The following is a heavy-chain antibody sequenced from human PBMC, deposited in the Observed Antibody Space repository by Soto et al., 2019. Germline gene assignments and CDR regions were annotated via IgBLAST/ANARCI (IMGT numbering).Heavy chain of an antibody. D-gene: IGHD6-19*01. CDR2: TSSGGGST. J-gene: IGHJ4*02. CDR3: AKKELGSGWYELGH. CDR1: GFTFSDYA. V-gene: IGHV3-23*01. Sequence: GGSLRLSCVASGFTFSDYAMSWVRQAPGKGLEWVSTTSSGGGSTYYADSVKGRFTISRDNFKNTLYLQINSLRVDDTTVYYCAKKELGSGWYELGHWGQGTLVTVSS.